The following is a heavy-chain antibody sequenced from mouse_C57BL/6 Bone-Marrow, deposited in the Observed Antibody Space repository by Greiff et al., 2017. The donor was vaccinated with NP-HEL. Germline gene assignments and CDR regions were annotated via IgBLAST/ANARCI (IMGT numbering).Heavy chain of an antibody. CDR3: ARQAYDYPFAY. J-gene: IGHJ3*01. Sequence: QVQLQQPGAELVMPGASVKLSCKASGYTFTSYWMHWVKQRPGQGLEWIGEIDPSDSYTNYNQKFKGKSTLTVDKSSSTAYMQLSSLTSEDSAVYYCARQAYDYPFAYWGQGTLVTVSA. CDR1: GYTFTSYW. D-gene: IGHD2-4*01. CDR2: IDPSDSYT. V-gene: IGHV1-69*01.